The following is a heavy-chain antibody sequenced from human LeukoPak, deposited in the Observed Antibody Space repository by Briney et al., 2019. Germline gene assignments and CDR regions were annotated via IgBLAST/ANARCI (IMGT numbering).Heavy chain of an antibody. CDR1: GFTFSSYA. V-gene: IGHV3-30*04. J-gene: IGHJ4*02. Sequence: PGGSLRLSCAASGFTFSSYAMHWVRQAPGKGLEWVAVISYDGSNKYYADSVKGRFTIPRDDSQNTLYLHTNSLRTEDTAVYYCARGGLWGGDYWGQGTLVTVSS. D-gene: IGHD3-16*01. CDR2: ISYDGSNK. CDR3: ARGGLWGGDY.